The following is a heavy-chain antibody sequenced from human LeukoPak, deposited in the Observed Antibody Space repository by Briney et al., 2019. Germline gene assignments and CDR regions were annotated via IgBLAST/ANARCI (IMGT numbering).Heavy chain of an antibody. CDR3: ARDRERYDILRRRVYYYMDV. D-gene: IGHD3-9*01. Sequence: GGSLRLSCAASGFTFSDYYMSWIRQAPGKGLEWVSYISSSGSTIYYADSVKGRFTISRDNSKNTLYLQMNSLRAEDTAVYYCARDRERYDILRRRVYYYMDVWGKGTTVTVSS. J-gene: IGHJ6*03. CDR2: ISSSGSTI. V-gene: IGHV3-11*04. CDR1: GFTFSDYY.